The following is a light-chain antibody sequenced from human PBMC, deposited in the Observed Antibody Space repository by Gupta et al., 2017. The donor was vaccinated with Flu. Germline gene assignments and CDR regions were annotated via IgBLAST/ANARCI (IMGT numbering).Light chain of an antibody. CDR2: LGF. CDR1: QSLRHSSGYNH. V-gene: IGKV2-28*01. Sequence: PVEPASISCRSSQSLRHSSGYNHLNWYLQKPGQSPQLLVYLGFNLASGVSGRFSGSVSGTDFALNISRVEADDVGIYYCMQALQIPYTFGQGTKLE. J-gene: IGKJ2*01. CDR3: MQALQIPYT.